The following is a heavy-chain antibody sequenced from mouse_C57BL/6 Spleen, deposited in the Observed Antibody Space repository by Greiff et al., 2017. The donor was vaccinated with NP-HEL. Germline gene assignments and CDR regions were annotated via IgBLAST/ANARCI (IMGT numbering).Heavy chain of an antibody. Sequence: QVQLQQPGAELVMPGASVKLSCKASGYTFTSYWMHWVKQRPGQGLEWIGEIDPSDSYTNYNQKFKGKSTLTVDKSSSTAYMQLSSLTSEDSAVYYCARPYGSSSGYFDYWGQGTTLTVCS. CDR3: ARPYGSSSGYFDY. D-gene: IGHD1-1*01. J-gene: IGHJ2*01. CDR1: GYTFTSYW. CDR2: IDPSDSYT. V-gene: IGHV1-69*01.